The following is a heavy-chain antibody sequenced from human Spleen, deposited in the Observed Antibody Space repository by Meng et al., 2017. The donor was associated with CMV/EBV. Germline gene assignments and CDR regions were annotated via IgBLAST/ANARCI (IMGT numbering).Heavy chain of an antibody. J-gene: IGHJ4*02. CDR2: TTKDGTT. CDR3: AMGSDAYA. Sequence: VHLLEFGGGLVKAGGPLRLSCAASGFTFSDFAITWVRQAPGQGLEWVSTTTKDGTTYYANSVKGRFSISRDNSKNTVFVDMNTLRAEDTALYYCAMGSDAYAWGQGTLVTVSS. CDR1: GFTFSDFA. V-gene: IGHV3-23*01. D-gene: IGHD3-16*01.